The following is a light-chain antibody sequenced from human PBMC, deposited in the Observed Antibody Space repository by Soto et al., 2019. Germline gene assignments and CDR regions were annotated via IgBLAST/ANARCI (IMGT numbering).Light chain of an antibody. CDR3: SSYRGTGSLVA. CDR2: DVT. V-gene: IGLV2-14*03. J-gene: IGLJ2*01. Sequence: QSALTRPASVSGSPGQSITISCIGSFSDVGGYTYVSWYQQHPGKAPKLIIFDVTHRPSGVSDRFSGSKSGDTASLTISGLQAEDEAEYYCSSYRGTGSLVAFGGGTKLTVL. CDR1: FSDVGGYTY.